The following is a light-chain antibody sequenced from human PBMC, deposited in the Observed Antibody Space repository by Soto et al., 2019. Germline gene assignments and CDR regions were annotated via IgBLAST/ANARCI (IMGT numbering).Light chain of an antibody. CDR1: SRDVDAYDF. CDR2: EVS. J-gene: IGLJ1*01. CDR3: CPFAGSFYV. Sequence: QSALTQPRSVSGSPGQSVAISCTGTSRDVDAYDFVSWYQHHPGKAPKLIISEVSKRPSGVSHRFSGSKSDNTASLTISGLQAEDEADYFCCPFAGSFYVFGTGTKVTVL. V-gene: IGLV2-11*01.